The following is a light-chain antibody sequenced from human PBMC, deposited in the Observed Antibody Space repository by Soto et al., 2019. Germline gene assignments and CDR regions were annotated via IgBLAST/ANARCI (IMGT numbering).Light chain of an antibody. Sequence: QSVLTQPPSVSAAPGQKVTISCSGSSSDIVNNHISWYQQLPGTAPKLLIYDTNKRPSWIPDRFSGSKSGTSVTLDITGLETGDEATYYCAAWDSSLRFGGGTQLTVL. CDR3: AAWDSSLR. V-gene: IGLV1-51*01. J-gene: IGLJ2*01. CDR1: SSDIVNNH. CDR2: DTN.